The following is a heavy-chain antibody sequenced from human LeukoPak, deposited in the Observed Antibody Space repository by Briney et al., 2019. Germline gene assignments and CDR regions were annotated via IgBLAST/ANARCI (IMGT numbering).Heavy chain of an antibody. CDR3: ARDREGEYFDY. CDR2: INAGSGNT. D-gene: IGHD1-26*01. J-gene: IGHJ4*02. Sequence: ASVKVSCKASGYTSTSYAMHWVRQAPGQRLEWMGWINAGSGNTKYSQKFQGRVTITRDTSASTAYMELSSLRSEDTAVYYCARDREGEYFDYWGQGTLVTVSS. V-gene: IGHV1-3*01. CDR1: GYTSTSYA.